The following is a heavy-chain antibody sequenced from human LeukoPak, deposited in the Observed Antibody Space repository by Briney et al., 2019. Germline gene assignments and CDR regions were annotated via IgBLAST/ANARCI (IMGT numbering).Heavy chain of an antibody. D-gene: IGHD3-22*01. J-gene: IGHJ3*02. V-gene: IGHV4-4*07. CDR3: ARDRYYDSSGPDAFDT. CDR1: GGSISSYY. Sequence: PSETLSLTCTVSGGSISSYYWSWIRQPAGKGLEWIGRIYTSGSTNYNPSLKSRVTMSVDTSKNQSSLKLSSVTAADTAVYYCARDRYYDSSGPDAFDTWGQGTMATVSS. CDR2: IYTSGST.